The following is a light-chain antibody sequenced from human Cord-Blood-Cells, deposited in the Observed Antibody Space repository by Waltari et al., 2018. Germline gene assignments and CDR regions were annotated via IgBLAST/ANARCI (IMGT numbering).Light chain of an antibody. Sequence: EIVLTQSPGTLSVSPGERATLYCRASQRVSSSYFAWYQQKPGQDPRLLIYGASTNSTGIPDRFSGSGSWTDFTLTISRLEPEDFVVYYCQQYGSSPLITFGPGTKVDIK. J-gene: IGKJ3*01. CDR2: GAS. V-gene: IGKV3-20*01. CDR1: QRVSSSY. CDR3: QQYGSSPLIT.